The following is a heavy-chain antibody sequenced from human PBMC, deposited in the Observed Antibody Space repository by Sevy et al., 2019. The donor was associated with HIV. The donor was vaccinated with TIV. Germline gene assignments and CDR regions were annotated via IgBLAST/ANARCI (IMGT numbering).Heavy chain of an antibody. D-gene: IGHD6-19*01. V-gene: IGHV4-59*01. J-gene: IGHJ4*02. CDR2: IYYSGST. Sequence: SETLSLTCTVSGGSISSYYWSWIRQPPGEGLEWIGYIYYSGSTNYNPSLKSRVTISVDTSKNQFSLKLSSVTAADTAVYYCARDHSSGWATSNYFDYWGQGTLVTVSS. CDR1: GGSISSYY. CDR3: ARDHSSGWATSNYFDY.